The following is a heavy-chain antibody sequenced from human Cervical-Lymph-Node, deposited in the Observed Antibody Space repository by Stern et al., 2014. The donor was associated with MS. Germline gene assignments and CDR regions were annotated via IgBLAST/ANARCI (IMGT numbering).Heavy chain of an antibody. Sequence: QMQLVQSGPGLVKPSETLSLTCTVSGGSINNYYWTWVRQPPGKGLEWIGYIYDDGTTNYNPSLKSRVTMSADTSKNQFPLKLTSMTAADTAVYYCAFHTSGRTDHFDNWGQGTLVTVSS. CDR2: IYDDGTT. V-gene: IGHV4-59*08. CDR3: AFHTSGRTDHFDN. D-gene: IGHD6-19*01. CDR1: GGSINNYY. J-gene: IGHJ4*02.